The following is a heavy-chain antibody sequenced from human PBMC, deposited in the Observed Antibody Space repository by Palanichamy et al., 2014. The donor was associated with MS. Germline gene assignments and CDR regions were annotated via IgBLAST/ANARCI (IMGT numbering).Heavy chain of an antibody. CDR1: GFTFSGYW. CDR3: VRVSTTVPGSPESTRNDY. V-gene: IGHV3-74*01. CDR2: IHTGGGTT. J-gene: IGHJ4*02. Sequence: VASGFTFSGYWMHWVRQAPGKGLVWVSHIHTGGGTTYYADAVKGRFTISRDNAKNTLYLQMNSLRPEDTAMYYCVRVSTTVPGSPESTRNDYWGQGTLVTVSS. D-gene: IGHD5/OR15-5a*01.